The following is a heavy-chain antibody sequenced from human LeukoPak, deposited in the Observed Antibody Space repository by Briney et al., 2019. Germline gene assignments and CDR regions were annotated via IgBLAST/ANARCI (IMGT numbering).Heavy chain of an antibody. J-gene: IGHJ4*02. CDR3: ARAAYDSSGYLTL. CDR2: IWYDGSNK. Sequence: GGSLRLSCVASGFTFSSYGMHWVRQAPGKGLEWVAVIWYDGSNKYYADSVKGRFTISRDNSKNTLYLQMNRLRAEDTAVYYCARAAYDSSGYLTLWGQGTLVTVSS. V-gene: IGHV3-33*08. CDR1: GFTFSSYG. D-gene: IGHD3-22*01.